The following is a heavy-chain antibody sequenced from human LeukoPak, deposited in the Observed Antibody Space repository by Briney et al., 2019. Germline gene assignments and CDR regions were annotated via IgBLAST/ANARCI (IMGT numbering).Heavy chain of an antibody. V-gene: IGHV3-23*01. J-gene: IGHJ4*02. D-gene: IGHD6-19*01. CDR2: ISGRGDYT. CDR3: AKAVTGWYFDY. CDR1: GCTLGEYG. Sequence: GGSLRLSCTASGCTLGEYGMSWVRQAPGKGLEWVSAISGRGDYTRYADSVKRRFTIARDNSKYTLDLQMHSLRAEDTAVYYCAKAVTGWYFDYWGQGTLVIVSS.